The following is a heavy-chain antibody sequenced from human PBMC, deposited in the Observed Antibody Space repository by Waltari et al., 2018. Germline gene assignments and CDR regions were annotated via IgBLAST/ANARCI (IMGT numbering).Heavy chain of an antibody. J-gene: IGHJ4*02. CDR3: ARTYTYYYDSSGYYDY. D-gene: IGHD3-22*01. V-gene: IGHV1-69*14. CDR1: GGTFSSYA. CDR2: SNPSCGTA. Sequence: QVQLVQSGAEVKKPGSSVKVSCKASGGTFSSYAISWVRQAPGQGLEWMGGSNPSCGTANYAQKFQGRVTITADKSTSTAYMELSSLRSEDTAVYYCARTYTYYYDSSGYYDYWGQGTLVTVSS.